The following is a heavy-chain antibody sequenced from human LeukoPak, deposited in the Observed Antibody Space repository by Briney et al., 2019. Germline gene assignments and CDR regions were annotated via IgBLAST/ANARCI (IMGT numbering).Heavy chain of an antibody. CDR2: ISYDGANK. CDR1: GFTFSNYI. V-gene: IGHV3-30-3*02. D-gene: IGHD3-10*01. J-gene: IGHJ4*02. Sequence: QPGGSLRLSCAASGFTFSNYIMHWVRQAPGKGLEWMADISYDGANKDYANSVKGRCTISRDNSKNTLYLQMNSLTAEDTAMYYCAKDAQVRGVINGFDYWGQGTLVTVSS. CDR3: AKDAQVRGVINGFDY.